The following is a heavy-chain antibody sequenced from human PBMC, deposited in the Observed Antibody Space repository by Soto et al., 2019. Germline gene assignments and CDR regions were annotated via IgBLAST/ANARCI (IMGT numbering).Heavy chain of an antibody. V-gene: IGHV3-30-3*01. Sequence: QVQLVESGGGVVQPGRSLRLSCAASGFTFSSYAMHWVRQAPGKGLEWVAVISYDGSNKYYADSVKGRFTISRDNSKNTLYLQMNSLRAEDTAVYYCARPLSSWIQEIYYYGMDVWGQGTTVTVSS. CDR2: ISYDGSNK. J-gene: IGHJ6*02. CDR3: ARPLSSWIQEIYYYGMDV. D-gene: IGHD6-13*01. CDR1: GFTFSSYA.